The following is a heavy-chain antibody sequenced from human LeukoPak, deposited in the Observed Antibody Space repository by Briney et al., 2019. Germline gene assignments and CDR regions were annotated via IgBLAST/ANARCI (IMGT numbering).Heavy chain of an antibody. CDR2: ISGGGGST. V-gene: IGHV3-23*01. CDR3: AKGGKWDVTPFDC. CDR1: GFTFTSYS. D-gene: IGHD1-26*01. J-gene: IGHJ4*02. Sequence: GGSLRLSCAASGFTFTSYSMNWVRQAPGKGLEWVSTISGGGGSTYYADSVKGRFTISRDNSKNTLYLQVNSLKAEDTAVYYCAKGGKWDVTPFDCWGQGTLVTVSS.